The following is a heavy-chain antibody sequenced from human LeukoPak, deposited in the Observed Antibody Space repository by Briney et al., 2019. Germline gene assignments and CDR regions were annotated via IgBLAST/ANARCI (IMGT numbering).Heavy chain of an antibody. CDR1: GFTFSTYS. CDR2: ISSSSRYI. D-gene: IGHD5-18*01. CDR3: ARDPSGYSYGIKDDY. V-gene: IGHV3-21*01. J-gene: IGHJ4*02. Sequence: PGGSLRLSCAASGFTFSTYSMNWVRQAPGKGLEWVSCISSSSRYIYYADSVKGRFTISRDNAKNSLYLQMNSLRAEDTAVYYCARDPSGYSYGIKDDYWGQGTLVTVSS.